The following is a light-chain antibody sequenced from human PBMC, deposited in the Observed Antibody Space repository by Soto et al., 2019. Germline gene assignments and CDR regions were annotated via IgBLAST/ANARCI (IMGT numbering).Light chain of an antibody. CDR1: QDINKL. J-gene: IGKJ4*01. V-gene: IGKV1-12*01. CDR3: QEGKRFPPT. CDR2: TAS. Sequence: DNHMTQSPSTVFASGGDSVTIPCRASQDINKLLAWYQHKPGLGPNLVIYTASRLHGGGPSRFSGSASGTDFTLTIISLQPEHVATYYGQEGKRFPPTFGGG.